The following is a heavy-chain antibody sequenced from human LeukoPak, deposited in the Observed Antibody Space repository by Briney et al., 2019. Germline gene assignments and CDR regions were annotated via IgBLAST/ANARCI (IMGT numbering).Heavy chain of an antibody. CDR3: ARHISALGYCSGGSCKAGIYDSSGSSDAFDI. V-gene: IGHV4-39*01. CDR1: GGSISSSSYY. J-gene: IGHJ3*02. D-gene: IGHD2-15*01. Sequence: SETLSLTCTVSGGSISSSSYYWGWIRQPPGKGLEWIGSIYYSGSTYYNPSLKSRVTISVDTPKNQFSLKLSSVTAADTAVYYCARHISALGYCSGGSCKAGIYDSSGSSDAFDIWGQGTMVTVSS. CDR2: IYYSGST.